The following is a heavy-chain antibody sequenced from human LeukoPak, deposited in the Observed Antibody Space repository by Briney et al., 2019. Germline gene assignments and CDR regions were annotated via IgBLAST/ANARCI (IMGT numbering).Heavy chain of an antibody. CDR1: GGTFSQYA. Sequence: SVTVSCKASGGTFSQYAISWVRQAPGQGLEWMGGIIPMFGIANYAQKFQGRVTITADESTNTAYMELSSLRSEDTAVYYCARDRPYTGGWRGFDYWGQGTLVTVSS. CDR3: ARDRPYTGGWRGFDY. D-gene: IGHD6-19*01. CDR2: IIPMFGIA. J-gene: IGHJ4*02. V-gene: IGHV1-69*13.